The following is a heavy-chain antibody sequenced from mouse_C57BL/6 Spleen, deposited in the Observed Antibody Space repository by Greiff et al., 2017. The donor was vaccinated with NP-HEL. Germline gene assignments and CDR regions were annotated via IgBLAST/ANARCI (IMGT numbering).Heavy chain of an antibody. CDR2: IHPNSGST. V-gene: IGHV1-64*01. Sequence: QVQLQQPGAELVKPGASVKLSCKASGYTFISYWMHWVKQWPGQGLEWIGMIHPNSGSTNYNEKFKSKATLTVDKSSSTAYMQLSSLTSEDSAVDYCARGNYDYDDWYFDVWGTGTTVTVSS. D-gene: IGHD2-4*01. CDR3: ARGNYDYDDWYFDV. J-gene: IGHJ1*03. CDR1: GYTFISYW.